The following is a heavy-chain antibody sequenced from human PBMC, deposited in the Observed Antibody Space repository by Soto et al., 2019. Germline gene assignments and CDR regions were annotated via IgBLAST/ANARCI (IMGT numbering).Heavy chain of an antibody. CDR3: ARFLITYFDK. V-gene: IGHV4-59*01. CDR1: GGSINGYY. CDR2: IYYTGST. Sequence: SETLSLTCTVSGGSINGYYWSWIRQPPGKGLEWIGYIYYTGSTNYNSSLKSRVSMSLDTSKSQFSLNLSSVTAADTAVYYCARFLITYFDKWGQGTLVTVS. J-gene: IGHJ4*02. D-gene: IGHD1-20*01.